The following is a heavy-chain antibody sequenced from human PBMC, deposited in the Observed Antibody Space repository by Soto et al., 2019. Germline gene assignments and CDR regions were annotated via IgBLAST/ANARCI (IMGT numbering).Heavy chain of an antibody. CDR1: GDSISSSY. CDR2: LSYSGST. V-gene: IGHV4-59*08. CDR3: ARHRSRSDFRNDY. D-gene: IGHD4-4*01. J-gene: IGHJ4*02. Sequence: SETLSLTCTVSGDSISSSYWSWIRQPPGKGLEWIGYLSYSGSTNYSPSLKSRVTISVDTSKNQFSLKLSSVTAADTAVYYCARHRSRSDFRNDYWGQGTLVTVSS.